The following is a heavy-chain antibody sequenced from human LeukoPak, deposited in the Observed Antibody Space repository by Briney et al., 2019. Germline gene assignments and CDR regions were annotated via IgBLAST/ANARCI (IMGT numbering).Heavy chain of an antibody. CDR2: ISDNGGTT. Sequence: PGGSLRLSCAASGFSFTSYAMHWVRQAPGKGLEYVSEISDNGGTTYYANSVKGRSTISRDNSKNTLYLQMGSLRPEDMAVYYCARRPGTSQFDYWGQGTLVTVSS. V-gene: IGHV3-64*01. CDR1: GFSFTSYA. D-gene: IGHD1-1*01. J-gene: IGHJ4*02. CDR3: ARRPGTSQFDY.